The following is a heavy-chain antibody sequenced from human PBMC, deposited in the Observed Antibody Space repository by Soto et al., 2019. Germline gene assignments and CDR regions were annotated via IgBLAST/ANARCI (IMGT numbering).Heavy chain of an antibody. CDR3: AREYGSDETYYYYYYGMDV. D-gene: IGHD3-10*01. Sequence: QVQLVQSGAEVKKPGASVKVSCKASGYTFTSYGISWVRQAPGQGLEWMGWISAYNGNTNYAQKLQGRVTMTTDTSTSTAYMELRSLRSDDTAVYYCAREYGSDETYYYYYYGMDVWGQGTTVTVSS. CDR2: ISAYNGNT. J-gene: IGHJ6*02. V-gene: IGHV1-18*01. CDR1: GYTFTSYG.